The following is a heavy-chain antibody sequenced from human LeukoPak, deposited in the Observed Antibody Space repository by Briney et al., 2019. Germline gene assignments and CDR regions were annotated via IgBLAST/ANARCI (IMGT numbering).Heavy chain of an antibody. CDR1: GGTFSSYA. D-gene: IGHD2-2*01. Sequence: ASVKVSCKASGGTFSSYAISWVRQAPGQGLEWMEGIIPIFGTANYAQKFQGRVTITTDESTSTAYMELSSLRSEDTAVYYCASQARDIVVVPAAMGYYYYYYMDVWGKGTTVTVSS. CDR3: ASQARDIVVVPAAMGYYYYYYMDV. V-gene: IGHV1-69*05. J-gene: IGHJ6*03. CDR2: IIPIFGTA.